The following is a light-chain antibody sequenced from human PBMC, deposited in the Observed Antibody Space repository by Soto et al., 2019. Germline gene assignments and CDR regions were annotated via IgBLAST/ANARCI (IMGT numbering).Light chain of an antibody. CDR2: TVS. J-gene: IGKJ5*01. V-gene: IGKV2-30*01. CDR3: QQSYSNPIT. CDR1: QGLVYSDGNTY. Sequence: DFVMTQSPLSLPVALGQPASISCRSSQGLVYSDGNTYLNWFQQRPGQSPRRLIYTVSNRDSGVPERFRGSGSGADFTLTVTSLQPEDFETYYCQQSYSNPITFGQGTRLEIK.